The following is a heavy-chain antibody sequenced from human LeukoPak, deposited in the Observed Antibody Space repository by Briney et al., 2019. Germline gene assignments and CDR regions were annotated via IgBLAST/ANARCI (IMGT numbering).Heavy chain of an antibody. Sequence: GGSLRLSCAASGFTVSSNYMSWVRQAPGKGLEWLSFIYTGGDTYYADSVKGRFTISRHDSKNTVYLQTNSLRAEDTAVYYCARDPPITGDYGMDVWGQGTTVTVSS. J-gene: IGHJ6*02. D-gene: IGHD1-14*01. CDR1: GFTVSSNY. V-gene: IGHV3-53*04. CDR2: IYTGGDT. CDR3: ARDPPITGDYGMDV.